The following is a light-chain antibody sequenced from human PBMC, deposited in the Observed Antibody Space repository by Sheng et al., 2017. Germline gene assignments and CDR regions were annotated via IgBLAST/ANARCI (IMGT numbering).Light chain of an antibody. CDR3: GTWDTSLTSGAV. CDR1: SSNIGNNY. V-gene: IGLV1-47*01. Sequence: QSVLPQPPSASGTPGQRVTISCSGSSSNIGNNYVYWYQQLPGTAPKLLIYKNNQRPSGVPGRFSGSKSGTSASLAISGLQTGDEADYYCGTWDTSLTSGAVFGTGTKVTVL. J-gene: IGLJ1*01. CDR2: KNN.